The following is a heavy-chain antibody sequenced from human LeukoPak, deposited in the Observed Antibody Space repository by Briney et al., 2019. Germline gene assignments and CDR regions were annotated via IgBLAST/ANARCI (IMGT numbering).Heavy chain of an antibody. J-gene: IGHJ6*03. CDR3: ARATCSSTSCYRNYYYYYMDV. CDR2: ISWNGGST. V-gene: IGHV3-20*04. CDR1: GFTCDDYG. Sequence: GSLILSCASSGFTCDDYGMSWVRQAPGKGLEWVSGISWNGGSTGYADSVKGRFTISRDNAKNSLYLQMNSLRAEDTALYYCARATCSSTSCYRNYYYYYMDVWGKGTTVTVSS. D-gene: IGHD2-2*02.